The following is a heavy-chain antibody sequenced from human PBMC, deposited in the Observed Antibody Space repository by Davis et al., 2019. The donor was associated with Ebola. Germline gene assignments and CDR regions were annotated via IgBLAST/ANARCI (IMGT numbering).Heavy chain of an antibody. V-gene: IGHV1-2*02. CDR2: VNPYSGHT. CDR1: GYTFTGYY. Sequence: ASVKVSCKASGYTFTGYYMHWVRQAPGQGLEWMGWVNPYSGHTGYVEKFKGRVTMTGDPSISTAYMELSSLTIDDTAVYYCARGHSPKCRGGDCVNDFWGQGTLVTVST. D-gene: IGHD2-21*02. CDR3: ARGHSPKCRGGDCVNDF. J-gene: IGHJ4*02.